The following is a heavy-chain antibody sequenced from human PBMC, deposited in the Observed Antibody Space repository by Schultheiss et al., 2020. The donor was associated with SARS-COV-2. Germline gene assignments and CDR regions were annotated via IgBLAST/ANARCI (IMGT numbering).Heavy chain of an antibody. D-gene: IGHD5-18*01. V-gene: IGHV1-18*04. CDR2: ISAYNGNT. J-gene: IGHJ4*02. CDR3: ARDPGGYSYGEGGFDY. Sequence: ASVKVSCKASGYTFTGYYMHWVRQATGQGLEWMGWISAYNGNTNYAQKLQGRVTMTTDTSTSTAYMELRSLRSDDTAVYYCARDPGGYSYGEGGFDYWGQGTLVTVSS. CDR1: GYTFTGYY.